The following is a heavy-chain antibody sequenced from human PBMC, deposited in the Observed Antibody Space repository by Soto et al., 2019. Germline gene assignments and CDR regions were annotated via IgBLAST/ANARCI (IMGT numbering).Heavy chain of an antibody. CDR3: ARGRKYCSGDNCYETGSDY. CDR2: ITRSSSTM. CDR1: GFSFSSYT. D-gene: IGHD2-15*01. J-gene: IGHJ4*02. V-gene: IGHV3-48*01. Sequence: EVQLVESGGGLVQPGGSLRLSCAASGFSFSSYTMNWVRQAPGKGLEWISSITRSSSTMYYRDSVKGRFTISRDNAKTSLYLQMNRLRVEDSAVYYCARGRKYCSGDNCYETGSDYWGQGTLVTVSS.